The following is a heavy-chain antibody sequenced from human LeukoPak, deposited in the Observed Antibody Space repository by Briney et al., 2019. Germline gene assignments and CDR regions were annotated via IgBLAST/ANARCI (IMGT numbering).Heavy chain of an antibody. CDR2: ISSDGSNK. Sequence: GRSLRLSCEASGFIFSTYAMHWVRQAPGKGLEWLAVISSDGSNKYHVDSVKGRFTISRDNSKNTLYLEMDSARLGDTAVYYCARDDIIVGATTLDYWGQGTLVTVSS. CDR3: ARDDIIVGATTLDY. D-gene: IGHD1-26*01. CDR1: GFIFSTYA. J-gene: IGHJ4*02. V-gene: IGHV3-30*04.